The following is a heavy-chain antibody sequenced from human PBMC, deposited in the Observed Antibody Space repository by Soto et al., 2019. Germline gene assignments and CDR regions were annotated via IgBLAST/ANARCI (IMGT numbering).Heavy chain of an antibody. Sequence: EVQLLESGGGLVQPGGSLRLSCGASGFTFSGYVMNWVRQAPGKGLEWVSAISGNGDSTFYADSVKGRFTISRDNSKNTVYLQMTSLRAEDTAVYYCAKGSGVVPGAILDYWGQGTLVTVSS. CDR2: ISGNGDST. CDR3: AKGSGVVPGAILDY. J-gene: IGHJ4*02. D-gene: IGHD2-2*01. CDR1: GFTFSGYV. V-gene: IGHV3-23*01.